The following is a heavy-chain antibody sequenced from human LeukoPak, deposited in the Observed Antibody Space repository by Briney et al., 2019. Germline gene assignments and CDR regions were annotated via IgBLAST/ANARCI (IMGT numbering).Heavy chain of an antibody. CDR1: GYSISSGYY. CDR2: IYHSGST. D-gene: IGHD6-13*01. V-gene: IGHV4-38-2*02. Sequence: SETLSLTCTVSGYSISSGYYWGWIRQPPGKGLEWIGSIYHSGSTYYNPSLKSRVTISVDTSKNQFSLKLSSVTAADTAVYYCACDLGGSSWHYWGQGTLVTVSS. J-gene: IGHJ4*02. CDR3: ACDLGGSSWHY.